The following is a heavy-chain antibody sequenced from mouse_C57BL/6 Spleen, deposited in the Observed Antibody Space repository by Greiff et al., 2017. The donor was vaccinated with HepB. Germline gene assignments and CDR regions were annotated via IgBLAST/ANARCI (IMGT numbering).Heavy chain of an antibody. CDR3: VRQGYGSSLGYFDY. J-gene: IGHJ2*01. CDR2: IRSKSNNYAT. CDR1: GFSFNTYA. Sequence: EVQRVESGGGLVQPKGSLKLSCAASGFSFNTYAMNWVRQAPGKGLEWVARIRSKSNNYATYYADSVKDRFTISRDDSESMLYLQMNNLKTEDTAMYYCVRQGYGSSLGYFDYWGQGTTLTVSS. V-gene: IGHV10-1*01. D-gene: IGHD1-1*01.